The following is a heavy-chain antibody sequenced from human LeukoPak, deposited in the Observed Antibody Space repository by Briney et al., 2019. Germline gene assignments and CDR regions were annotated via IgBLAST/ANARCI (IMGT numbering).Heavy chain of an antibody. J-gene: IGHJ5*02. Sequence: ASVKVSCKASGYTFPSYAMNWVRQAPGQGLEWMGWINTNTGNPTYAQGFTGRFVFSLDTSVSTAYLQISSLKAEDTAVYYCARGRCSSTSCYFDPWGQGTLVTVSS. CDR2: INTNTGNP. D-gene: IGHD2-2*01. CDR1: GYTFPSYA. CDR3: ARGRCSSTSCYFDP. V-gene: IGHV7-4-1*02.